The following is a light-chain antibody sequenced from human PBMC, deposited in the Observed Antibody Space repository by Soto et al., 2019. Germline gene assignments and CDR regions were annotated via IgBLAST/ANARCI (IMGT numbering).Light chain of an antibody. J-gene: IGKJ3*01. CDR3: QQRSDT. CDR1: QSVSSY. Sequence: EIVLTQSPATLSLSPGERATLSCRASQSVSSYLAWYQQKPGQAPRLLIYDASSRATGIPARFSGSGSGTDFTLTISSLEPEDFAVYYCQQRSDTFGPGTKVDIK. CDR2: DAS. V-gene: IGKV3-11*01.